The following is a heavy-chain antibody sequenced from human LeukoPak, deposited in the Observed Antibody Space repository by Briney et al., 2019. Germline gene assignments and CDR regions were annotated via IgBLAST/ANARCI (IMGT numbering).Heavy chain of an antibody. J-gene: IGHJ4*02. Sequence: PGGSLRLSCAASGFTFSSYAMHWVRQAPGKGLEWVAVISYDGSNKYYADSVKGRFTISRDNSKNTLYLQMNSLRAEDTAVYYCARDVSPGYSYGHFDYWGQGTLVTVSS. CDR2: ISYDGSNK. CDR3: ARDVSPGYSYGHFDY. CDR1: GFTFSSYA. V-gene: IGHV3-30-3*01. D-gene: IGHD5-18*01.